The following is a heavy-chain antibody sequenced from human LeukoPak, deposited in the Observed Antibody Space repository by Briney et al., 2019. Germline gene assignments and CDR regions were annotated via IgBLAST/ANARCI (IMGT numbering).Heavy chain of an antibody. CDR3: ARAPYCSGGSCYYWFDP. CDR1: GHTFTGYY. J-gene: IGHJ5*02. CDR2: INPNSGGT. D-gene: IGHD2-15*01. Sequence: ASVKVSCKASGHTFTGYYMHWVRQAPGQGLEWMGWINPNSGGTNYAQKFQGRVTITADKSTSTAYMELSSLRSEDTAVYYCARAPYCSGGSCYYWFDPWGQGTLVTVSS. V-gene: IGHV1-2*02.